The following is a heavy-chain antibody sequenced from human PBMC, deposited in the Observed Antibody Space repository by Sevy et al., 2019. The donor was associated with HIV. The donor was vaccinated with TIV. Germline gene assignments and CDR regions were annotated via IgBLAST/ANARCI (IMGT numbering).Heavy chain of an antibody. CDR3: ARGSDDYVWGSYRAVDY. Sequence: GGSLRLSCAASGFAFSSYAMHWVGQAPGKGLEWVAVISYDGSNKYYADSVKGRFTISRDNSKNTLYLQMNSLRAEDTAVYYCARGSDDYVWGSYRAVDYWGQGTLVTVSS. CDR1: GFAFSSYA. J-gene: IGHJ4*02. D-gene: IGHD3-16*02. V-gene: IGHV3-30-3*01. CDR2: ISYDGSNK.